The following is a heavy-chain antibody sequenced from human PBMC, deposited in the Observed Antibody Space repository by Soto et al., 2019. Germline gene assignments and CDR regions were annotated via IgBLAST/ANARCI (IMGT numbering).Heavy chain of an antibody. V-gene: IGHV1-8*01. Sequence: QVQLVQSGAEVKKPGASVKVSCKASGYTFTSYDINWVRQATGQELEWMGWMNPNSGNTGYAQKFQGRVTMTRNTSISTAYMELSSLRSEDTAVYYCARGRYGSGSYEVYGMDVWGQGTTVTVSS. D-gene: IGHD3-10*01. CDR2: MNPNSGNT. CDR1: GYTFTSYD. CDR3: ARGRYGSGSYEVYGMDV. J-gene: IGHJ6*02.